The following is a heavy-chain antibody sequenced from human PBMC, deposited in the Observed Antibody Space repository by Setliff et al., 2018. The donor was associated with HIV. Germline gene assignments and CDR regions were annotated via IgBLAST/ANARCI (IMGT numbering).Heavy chain of an antibody. CDR2: IVPIIGIT. CDR1: GYTFTSHG. D-gene: IGHD3-22*01. CDR3: ARDDHYYDMGSILSDWFFDL. Sequence: ASVKVSCKASGYTFTSHGISWVRQAPGQGLEWMGGIVPIIGITNYAQKFQDRVTITADESKDTVEMELSSLTSEDTAVYYCARDDHYYDMGSILSDWFFDLWDRGTLVTVSS. J-gene: IGHJ2*01. V-gene: IGHV1-69*10.